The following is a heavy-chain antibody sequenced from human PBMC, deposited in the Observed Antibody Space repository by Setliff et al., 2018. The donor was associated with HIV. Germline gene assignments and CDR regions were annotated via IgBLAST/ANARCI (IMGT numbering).Heavy chain of an antibody. J-gene: IGHJ4*02. D-gene: IGHD3-22*01. CDR1: GGSISSGSYY. Sequence: SETLSLTCTVSGGSISSGSYYWSWIRQPAGKGLEWIGRIHTSGNTNYNPSPKSRVTISVDTSKNQFSLKLSSVTAADTAVYYCAREGGLDYYDSSGHYSYWGQGTLVTVSS. CDR2: IHTSGNT. V-gene: IGHV4-61*02. CDR3: AREGGLDYYDSSGHYSY.